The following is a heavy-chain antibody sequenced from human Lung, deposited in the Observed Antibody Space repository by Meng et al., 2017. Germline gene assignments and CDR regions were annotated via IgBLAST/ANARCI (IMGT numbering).Heavy chain of an antibody. CDR3: ARGPTTMAHDFDY. D-gene: IGHD4-11*01. CDR2: INHSGST. J-gene: IGHJ4*02. CDR1: GGSFSDYY. V-gene: IGHV4-34*01. Sequence: QLRLQRWGAGLLTPSQPLSLTCVVSGGSFSDYYWSWIRQPPGKGLEWIGEINHSGSTNYNPSLESRATISVDTSQNNLSLKLSSVTAADSAVYYCARGPTTMAHDFDYWGQGTLVTVSS.